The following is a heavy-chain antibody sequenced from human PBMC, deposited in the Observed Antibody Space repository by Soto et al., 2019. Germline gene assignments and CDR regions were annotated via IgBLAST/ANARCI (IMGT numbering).Heavy chain of an antibody. J-gene: IGHJ6*02. Sequence: EVQLVESGGGLVQPGGSLRLSCVVSGFNFRTTWMHWVRQPPGKGLVWVSRIDADDRSARYADSVKGRFTISRDNSKNTLYLQMNSLRPEDTAVYYCARDYYYSVDVGGQGTSVTV. D-gene: IGHD3-10*01. CDR2: IDADDRSA. CDR3: ARDYYYSVDV. V-gene: IGHV3-74*01. CDR1: GFNFRTTW.